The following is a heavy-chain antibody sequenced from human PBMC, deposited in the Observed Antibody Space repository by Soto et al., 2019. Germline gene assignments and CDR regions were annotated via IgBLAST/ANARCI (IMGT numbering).Heavy chain of an antibody. Sequence: GESLKISFKGSGYSFTSYWISWVRQMPGKGLEWMGRIDPSDSYTNYSPSFQGHVTISADKSISTAYLQWSSLKASDTAMYYCARHDYYYYGMDVWGQGTTVTVSS. CDR2: IDPSDSYT. V-gene: IGHV5-10-1*01. CDR3: ARHDYYYYGMDV. CDR1: GYSFTSYW. J-gene: IGHJ6*02.